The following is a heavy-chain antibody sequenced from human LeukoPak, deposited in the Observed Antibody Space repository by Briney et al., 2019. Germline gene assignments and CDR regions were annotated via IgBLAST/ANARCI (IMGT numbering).Heavy chain of an antibody. CDR2: IYTSGST. D-gene: IGHD6-13*01. V-gene: IGHV4-38-2*02. Sequence: SETLSLACTVSGYSISSGYYWGWIRQPPGKGLEWIGRIYTSGSTNYNPSLKSRVTMSVDTSKNQFSLKLSSVTAADTAVYYCAITGYSSSWYHDYWGQGTLVTVSS. J-gene: IGHJ4*02. CDR3: AITGYSSSWYHDY. CDR1: GYSISSGYY.